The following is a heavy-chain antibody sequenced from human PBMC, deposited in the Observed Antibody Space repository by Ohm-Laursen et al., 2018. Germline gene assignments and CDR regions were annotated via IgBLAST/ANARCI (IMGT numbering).Heavy chain of an antibody. J-gene: IGHJ6*02. CDR3: AKSTRGNYGYYYYGMDV. V-gene: IGHV4-59*01. D-gene: IGHD3-16*01. CDR2: IFYTGTT. CDR1: GGSLSDYY. Sequence: GTLSLTCAVSGGSLSDYYWSWIRQSPGQGPEWIGYIFYTGTTKYNSSLKSRVTISRDTSKNQVSLELSSVTTVDTAVYYCAKSTRGNYGYYYYGMDVWGPGTTVTVSS.